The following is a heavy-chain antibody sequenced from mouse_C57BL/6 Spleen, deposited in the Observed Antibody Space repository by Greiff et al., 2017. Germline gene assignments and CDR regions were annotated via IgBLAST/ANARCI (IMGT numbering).Heavy chain of an antibody. CDR2: ISSGGSYT. Sequence: EVQLVESGGDLVKPGGSLKLSCAASGFTFSSYGMSWVRQTPDKRLEWVATISSGGSYTYYSDSVKGRFNITRDNAKNTLYLQMSSRKSADTAMYYCARQEHYYDVDMDYWGQGTTVTVAS. CDR3: ARQEHYYDVDMDY. CDR1: GFTFSSYG. J-gene: IGHJ4*01. D-gene: IGHD1-1*01. V-gene: IGHV5-6*01.